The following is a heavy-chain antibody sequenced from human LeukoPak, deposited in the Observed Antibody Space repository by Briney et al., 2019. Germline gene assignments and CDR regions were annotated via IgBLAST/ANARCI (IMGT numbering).Heavy chain of an antibody. J-gene: IGHJ5*02. CDR2: INTNTGNP. CDR3: ARDIRIAAWTWSDP. V-gene: IGHV7-4-1*02. D-gene: IGHD1-1*01. Sequence: GASVKVSCKASGYTFTSYAMNWVRQARGQGLEWMGWINTNTGNPTYAQGFTGRFVFSLDTSVSTAYLQISSLKAEDTAVYYCARDIRIAAWTWSDPWGQGTLVTVSS. CDR1: GYTFTSYA.